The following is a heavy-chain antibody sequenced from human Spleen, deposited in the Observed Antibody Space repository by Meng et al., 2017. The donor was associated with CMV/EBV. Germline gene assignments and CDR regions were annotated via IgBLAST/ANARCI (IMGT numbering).Heavy chain of an antibody. CDR1: GFTFSSYW. CDR2: IKQDGSET. D-gene: IGHD4-23*01. Sequence: GESLKISCAASGFTFSSYWMTWVRQAPGKGLEWVANIKQDGSETYYVDSVKGRFTISRDNAKDSLYLHMNSLRAEDTAVYYCVRDSMHNPHNYGGNGNYYYYYGMDVWGQGTLVTVSS. J-gene: IGHJ6*02. CDR3: VRDSMHNPHNYGGNGNYYYYYGMDV. V-gene: IGHV3-7*01.